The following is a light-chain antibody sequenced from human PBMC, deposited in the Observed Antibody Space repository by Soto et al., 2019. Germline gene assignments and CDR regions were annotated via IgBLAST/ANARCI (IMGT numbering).Light chain of an antibody. CDR2: GAS. CDR1: QSVSSSY. Sequence: EIVLTQSPGTLSLSPGERATLSCRASQSVSSSYLAWYQQKPGRAPRLLIYGASSRATGIPDRFSGSGSGTDFTLTISSLEPEDFAVYYCQQYGSSGTFGQGTKVDIK. V-gene: IGKV3-20*01. J-gene: IGKJ1*01. CDR3: QQYGSSGT.